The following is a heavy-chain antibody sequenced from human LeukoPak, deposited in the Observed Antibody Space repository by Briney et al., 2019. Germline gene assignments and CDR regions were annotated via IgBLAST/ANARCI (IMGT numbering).Heavy chain of an antibody. CDR1: GYTFTGYY. V-gene: IGHV1-2*06. CDR2: INPNSGGT. CDR3: TRADFGGKSDYYFHGLDV. J-gene: IGHJ6*02. Sequence: GASMKVSCKASGYTFTGYYMHWVRQAPGQGLEWMGRINPNSGGTNYAQKFQGRVTMTRDTSISTAYMELSRLRSDDTAVYYCTRADFGGKSDYYFHGLDVWGQGTTVTVSS. D-gene: IGHD4-23*01.